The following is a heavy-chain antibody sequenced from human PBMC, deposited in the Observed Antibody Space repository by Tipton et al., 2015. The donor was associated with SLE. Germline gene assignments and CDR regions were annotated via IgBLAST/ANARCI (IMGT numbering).Heavy chain of an antibody. V-gene: IGHV4-59*11. J-gene: IGHJ4*02. CDR2: IYYSGST. CDR1: GGSISSHY. Sequence: TLSLTCTVSGGSISSHYWSWIRQPPGKGLEWIGYIYYSGSTNYNPSLKSRVIISVDTSNNQFSLKLSSVTAADTAVYYCASWYSSSWYYFDYWGQGTLVTVSS. CDR3: ASWYSSSWYYFDY. D-gene: IGHD6-13*01.